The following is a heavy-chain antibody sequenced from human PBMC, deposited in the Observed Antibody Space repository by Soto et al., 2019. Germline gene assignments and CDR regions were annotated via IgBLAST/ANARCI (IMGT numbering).Heavy chain of an antibody. V-gene: IGHV3-66*01. D-gene: IGHD6-13*01. J-gene: IGHJ2*01. CDR2: IYSGGST. CDR3: AKDYSNRLRYFDL. CDR1: GFTVSSNY. Sequence: EVQLVESGGGLVQPGGSLRLSCAASGFTVSSNYMTWVRQAPGKGLEWVSVIYSGGSTHYADSVKGRFTISRDNSRNTLYLQMNSLRAEDTAVYYCAKDYSNRLRYFDLWGRGTLVTVSS.